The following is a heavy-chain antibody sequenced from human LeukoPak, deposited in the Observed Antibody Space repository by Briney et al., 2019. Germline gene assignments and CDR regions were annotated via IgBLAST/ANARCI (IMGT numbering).Heavy chain of an antibody. J-gene: IGHJ6*02. Sequence: GSLRLSCAASGFTFSSYGMHWVRQAPGKGLEWVAVIWYDGSNKYYADSVKGRFTISRDNSKNTLYLQMNSLRAEDTAVYYCARLGLSMVRGYGMDVWGQGTTVTVSS. CDR1: GFTFSSYG. V-gene: IGHV3-33*01. D-gene: IGHD3-10*01. CDR3: ARLGLSMVRGYGMDV. CDR2: IWYDGSNK.